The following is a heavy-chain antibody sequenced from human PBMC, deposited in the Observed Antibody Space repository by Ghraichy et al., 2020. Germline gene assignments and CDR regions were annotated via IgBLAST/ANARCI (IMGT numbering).Heavy chain of an antibody. V-gene: IGHV3-23*01. Sequence: GGSLRLSCAASGFTFSSYAMSWVRQAPGKGLEWVSAISGSGGSTYYADSVKGRFTISRDNSKNTLYLQMNSLRAEDTAVYYCAKRGGYSSGWTDTDYWGQGTLVTVSS. D-gene: IGHD6-19*01. CDR2: ISGSGGST. J-gene: IGHJ4*02. CDR3: AKRGGYSSGWTDTDY. CDR1: GFTFSSYA.